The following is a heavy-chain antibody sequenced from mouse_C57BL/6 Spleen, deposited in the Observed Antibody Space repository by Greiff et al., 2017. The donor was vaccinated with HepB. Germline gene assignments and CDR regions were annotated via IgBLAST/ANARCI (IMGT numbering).Heavy chain of an antibody. Sequence: QVHVKQSGAELARPGASVKMSCKASGYTFTSYTMHWVKQRPGQGLEWIGYINPSSGYTKYNQKFKDKATLTADKSSSTAYMQLSSLTSEDSAVYYCARGITTVVEENYFDYWGQGTTLTVSS. V-gene: IGHV1-4*01. D-gene: IGHD1-1*01. CDR1: GYTFTSYT. CDR3: ARGITTVVEENYFDY. CDR2: INPSSGYT. J-gene: IGHJ2*01.